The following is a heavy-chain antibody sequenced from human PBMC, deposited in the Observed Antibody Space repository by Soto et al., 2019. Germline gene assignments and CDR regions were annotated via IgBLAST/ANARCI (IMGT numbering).Heavy chain of an antibody. D-gene: IGHD3-10*01. J-gene: IGHJ4*02. CDR2: ISGSGGTT. CDR1: GFTFSSNA. CDR3: AKQRAGFGSGSDTYYFDY. V-gene: IGHV3-23*01. Sequence: EVQLLESGGGLVQPGGSLRISCIGSGFTFSSNAMSWVRQAPGKGPEWVSAISGSGGTTYYADSVKGRFAVSRDNSNNTLYLQMNSLRAEDTAVYYCAKQRAGFGSGSDTYYFDYWGQGTLVTVSS.